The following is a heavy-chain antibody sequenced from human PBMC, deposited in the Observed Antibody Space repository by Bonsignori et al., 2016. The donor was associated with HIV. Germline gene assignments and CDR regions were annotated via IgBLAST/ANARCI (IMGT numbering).Heavy chain of an antibody. Sequence: WVRQAPGQGLEWMGWINPNSGGTNYAQKFQGRVTMTRDTSISTAYMELSRLRSDDTAVYYCARDKASLYGSGSYLDGVDYWGQGTLVTVSS. CDR2: INPNSGGT. D-gene: IGHD3-10*01. J-gene: IGHJ4*02. CDR3: ARDKASLYGSGSYLDGVDY. V-gene: IGHV1-2*02.